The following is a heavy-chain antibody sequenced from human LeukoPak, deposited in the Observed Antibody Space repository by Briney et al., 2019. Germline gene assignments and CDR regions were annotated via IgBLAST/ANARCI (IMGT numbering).Heavy chain of an antibody. CDR2: IYYNGRP. J-gene: IGHJ6*02. V-gene: IGHV4-39*07. CDR1: GGSISSSSYY. CDR3: ARGLGVRGVIGYYYYGMDV. Sequence: SETLSLTCTVSGGSISSSSYYWGWVRQPPGKGLEWIGTIYYNGRPFHTPSLKSRVTISVDKSKNQFSLKLSSVTAADTAVYYCARGLGVRGVIGYYYYGMDVWGQGTTVTVSS. D-gene: IGHD3-10*01.